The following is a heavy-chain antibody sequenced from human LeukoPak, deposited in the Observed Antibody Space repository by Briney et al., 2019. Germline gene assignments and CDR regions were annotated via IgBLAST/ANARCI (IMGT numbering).Heavy chain of an antibody. CDR1: GFTFSRYG. CDR3: AKDIGTGEPGDYYGMDV. D-gene: IGHD7-27*01. J-gene: IGHJ6*02. Sequence: QPGGSLRLSCAASGFTFSRYGLHWVRQAPGKGLEWVAFIRDDGSTRYYADSVKGRFTVSRDNAKNSLYLQMNSLRAEDTALYYCAKDIGTGEPGDYYGMDVGGQGTRSPSP. V-gene: IGHV3-30*02. CDR2: IRDDGSTR.